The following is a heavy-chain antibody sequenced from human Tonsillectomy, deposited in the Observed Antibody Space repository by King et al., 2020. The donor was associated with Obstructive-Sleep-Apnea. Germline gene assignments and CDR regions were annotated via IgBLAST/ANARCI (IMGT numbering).Heavy chain of an antibody. Sequence: VQLVESGGGVVQPERSLRLSCAASTFAFNRYAMHWVRQAPGKGLEWVAVISYDGSDKYYADSVKGRFTISRDNSKDTLYLQISSLRAEDTAVYYCARAAIAWDSGWYFDYWGQGTLVTVSS. CDR3: ARAAIAWDSGWYFDY. J-gene: IGHJ4*02. V-gene: IGHV3-30*04. CDR2: ISYDGSDK. CDR1: TFAFNRYA. D-gene: IGHD6-19*01.